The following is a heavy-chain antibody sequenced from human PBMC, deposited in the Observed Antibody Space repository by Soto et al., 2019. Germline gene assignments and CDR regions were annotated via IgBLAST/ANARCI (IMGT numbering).Heavy chain of an antibody. CDR2: ISAYNGNT. CDR1: CYTFTSYG. J-gene: IGHJ3*02. D-gene: IGHD1-1*01. Sequence: ASVKVSCKASCYTFTSYGISWVRQAPGQGLEWMGWISAYNGNTNYAQKLQGRVTMTTDTSTSTAYMELRSLRSDDTAVYYCATKNWNHDAFDIWGQGTMVTVSS. CDR3: ATKNWNHDAFDI. V-gene: IGHV1-18*01.